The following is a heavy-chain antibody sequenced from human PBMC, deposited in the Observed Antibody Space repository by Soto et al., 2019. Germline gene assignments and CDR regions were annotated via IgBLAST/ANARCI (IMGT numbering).Heavy chain of an antibody. Sequence: QVQLVQSGAEVKKPGSSVKVSCKASGGTFSSYAISWVRQAPGQGLEWMGGIIPIFGTANYAQKFQGRVRITADESTSTACMALSSLRAGDTAVYYCARPETRWTRGQQLAEHDYYHYGMDVWGQGTTVTVSS. V-gene: IGHV1-69*01. CDR2: IIPIFGTA. CDR3: ARPETRWTRGQQLAEHDYYHYGMDV. CDR1: GGTFSSYA. D-gene: IGHD6-13*01. J-gene: IGHJ6*02.